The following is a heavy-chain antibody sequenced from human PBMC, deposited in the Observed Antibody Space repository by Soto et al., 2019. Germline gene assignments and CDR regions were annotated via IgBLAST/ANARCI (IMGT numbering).Heavy chain of an antibody. J-gene: IGHJ4*02. CDR2: IYYSGST. CDR3: ARAPNYDFWSGYYTGISPPGEYYFDY. CDR1: GGSISSSSYY. Sequence: QLQLQESGPGLVKPSETLSLTCTVSGGSISSSSYYWGWIRQPPGKGLEWIGSIYYSGSTYYNPSLKSRVTISVDTSKNQFSLKLSSVTAADTAVYYCARAPNYDFWSGYYTGISPPGEYYFDYWGQGTLVTVSS. D-gene: IGHD3-3*01. V-gene: IGHV4-39*01.